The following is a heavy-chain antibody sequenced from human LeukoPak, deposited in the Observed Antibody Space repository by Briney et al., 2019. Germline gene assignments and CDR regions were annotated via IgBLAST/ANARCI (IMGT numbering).Heavy chain of an antibody. J-gene: IGHJ4*02. V-gene: IGHV4-39*01. CDR1: GGSISSSSYY. Sequence: KSSETLSLTCTVSGGSISSSSYYWGWIRQPPGKGLEWIGSIYYSGSTYYNPSLKSRVTISVDTSKNQFSLKLSSVTAADTAVYYCARGTAGKGDYFDYWGQGTLVTVSS. CDR2: IYYSGST. D-gene: IGHD6-13*01. CDR3: ARGTAGKGDYFDY.